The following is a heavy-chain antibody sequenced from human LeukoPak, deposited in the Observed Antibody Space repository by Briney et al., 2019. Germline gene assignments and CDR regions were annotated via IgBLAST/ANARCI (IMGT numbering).Heavy chain of an antibody. CDR1: GGSISSYY. D-gene: IGHD3-10*01. CDR2: IYYSGST. Sequence: SETLSLTCTVSGGSISSYYWSWIRQPPGKELEWIGYIYYSGSTNYNPSLKSRVTISVDTSKNQFSLKLSSVTAADTAVYYCARVETVLWFGELDHPMNWFDPWGQGTLVTVPS. CDR3: ARVETVLWFGELDHPMNWFDP. J-gene: IGHJ5*02. V-gene: IGHV4-59*01.